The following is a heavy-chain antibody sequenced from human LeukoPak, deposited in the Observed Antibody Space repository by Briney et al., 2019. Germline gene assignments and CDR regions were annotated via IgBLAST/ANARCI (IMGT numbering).Heavy chain of an antibody. CDR3: ARGGEVNGWSQVVSYYSYMDV. J-gene: IGHJ6*03. CDR2: ISAYNGNT. D-gene: IGHD6-19*01. Sequence: GASVKVSCKAPGYTFTNYGVSWVRQAPGQGLEWMGWISAYNGNTNYAQKLQGRVTMTTDTSTSTAYMELRSLRSDDTAVYYCARGGEVNGWSQVVSYYSYMDVWGKGTTVTVSS. V-gene: IGHV1-18*01. CDR1: GYTFTNYG.